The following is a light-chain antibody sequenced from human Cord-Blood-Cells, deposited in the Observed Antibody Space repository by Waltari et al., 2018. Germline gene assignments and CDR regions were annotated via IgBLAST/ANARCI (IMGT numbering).Light chain of an antibody. Sequence: QSVLTQPPSASGTPGQRVTLPCSGSSSNIGSNYVYWYQQLQGTAPKLLIYRNNQRPSGVPDRFSGSKSGTSASLAISGLRSEDEADYYCAAWDDSLSGRVFGGGTKLTVL. CDR2: RNN. CDR3: AAWDDSLSGRV. J-gene: IGLJ3*02. CDR1: SSNIGSNY. V-gene: IGLV1-47*01.